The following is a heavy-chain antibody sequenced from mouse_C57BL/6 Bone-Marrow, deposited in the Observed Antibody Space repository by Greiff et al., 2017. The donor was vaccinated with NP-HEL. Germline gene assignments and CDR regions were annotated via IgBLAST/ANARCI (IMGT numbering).Heavy chain of an antibody. V-gene: IGHV1-62-2*01. CDR1: GYTFTEYT. CDR2: FYPGGGSI. Sequence: QVQLQQSGAELVKPGASVKLSCKASGYTFTEYTIHWVKQRSGQGLEWIGWFYPGGGSIKYNEKFKDKATLTADKSSSTVYMELSRLTSEDSAVYFCARHEEANGDVRAWFDYWGQGTLVTVSA. D-gene: IGHD4-1*02. CDR3: ARHEEANGDVRAWFDY. J-gene: IGHJ3*01.